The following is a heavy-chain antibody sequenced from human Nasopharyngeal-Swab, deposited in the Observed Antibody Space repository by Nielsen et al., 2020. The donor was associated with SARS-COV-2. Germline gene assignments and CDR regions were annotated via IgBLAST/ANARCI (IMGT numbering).Heavy chain of an antibody. Sequence: GRSLRLSCAASGFTFSSYSMNWVRQAPGKGLEWVSSISSSSSYIYYADSVKGRFTISRDNAKNSLYLQMNSLRAEDTAVYYCARDLRSGWNWFDPWGQGTLVTVSS. CDR2: ISSSSSYI. CDR3: ARDLRSGWNWFDP. V-gene: IGHV3-21*01. J-gene: IGHJ5*02. CDR1: GFTFSSYS. D-gene: IGHD6-19*01.